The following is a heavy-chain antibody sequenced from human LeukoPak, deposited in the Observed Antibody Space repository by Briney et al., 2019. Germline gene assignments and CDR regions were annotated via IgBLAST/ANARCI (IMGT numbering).Heavy chain of an antibody. CDR3: ARGGRDREPHMDV. CDR1: GGSISSSSYY. CDR2: IYYSGST. D-gene: IGHD5-24*01. V-gene: IGHV4-39*07. J-gene: IGHJ6*03. Sequence: PSETLSLTCTVSGGSISSSSYYWGWIRQPPGKGLEWIGSIYYSGSTNYNPSLKSRVTISVDTSKNQFSLKLSSVTAADTAVYYCARGGRDREPHMDVWGKGTTVTVSS.